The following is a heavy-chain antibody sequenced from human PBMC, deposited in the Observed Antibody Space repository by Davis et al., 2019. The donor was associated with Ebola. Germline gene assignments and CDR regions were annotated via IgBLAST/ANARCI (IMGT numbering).Heavy chain of an antibody. V-gene: IGHV1-24*01. CDR3: ARDSSGTNYYYYGMDV. CDR2: FDPEDGDT. CDR1: GYTLSELS. D-gene: IGHD3-22*01. Sequence: ASVKVSCKVSGYTLSELSMHWVRQAPGKGLEWMGGFDPEDGDTIYAQKFQGRVTMTTDTSTSTAYMELTSLRSDDTAVYYCARDSSGTNYYYYGMDVWGKGTTVIVSS. J-gene: IGHJ6*04.